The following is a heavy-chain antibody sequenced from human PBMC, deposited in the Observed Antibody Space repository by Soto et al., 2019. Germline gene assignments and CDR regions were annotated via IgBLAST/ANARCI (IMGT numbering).Heavy chain of an antibody. CDR1: GFTFSSYG. J-gene: IGHJ4*02. Sequence: QVQLVESGGGVVQPGRSLRLSCAASGFTFSSYGMHWVRQAPGKGLEWVAVISYDGSNKYYADSVKGRFTISRDNSKNTLYLQMNSLGAEDTAVYYCAKDEEWLVLHYWGQGTLVTVSS. CDR2: ISYDGSNK. CDR3: AKDEEWLVLHY. V-gene: IGHV3-30*18. D-gene: IGHD6-19*01.